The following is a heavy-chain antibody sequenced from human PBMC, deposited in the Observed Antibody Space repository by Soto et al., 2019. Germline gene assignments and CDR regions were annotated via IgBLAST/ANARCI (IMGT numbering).Heavy chain of an antibody. J-gene: IGHJ6*02. CDR1: GYTFTSYA. Sequence: ASVKVSCKASGYTFTSYAMNWVRQAPGQGLEWMGWINTNTGNPTYAQGFTGRFVFSLDTSVSTAYLQICSLKAEDTAVYYCAREGDILTGYYGMDVWGQGTTVTVSS. CDR2: INTNTGNP. CDR3: AREGDILTGYYGMDV. D-gene: IGHD3-9*01. V-gene: IGHV7-4-1*01.